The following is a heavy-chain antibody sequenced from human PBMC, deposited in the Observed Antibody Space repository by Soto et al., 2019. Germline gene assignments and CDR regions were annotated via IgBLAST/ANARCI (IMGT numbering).Heavy chain of an antibody. Sequence: QVQLVESGGGVVQPGESLRLSCAASEFTFSSYAMHWVRQAPGKGLEGVEVVSKDGSNKYDADSVKGRFTISRDNSKNTLNLQMNSLRAEDTAVYYSAKDQSTNSRSYHALDVWGQGTMVTVSS. J-gene: IGHJ6*02. CDR3: AKDQSTNSRSYHALDV. D-gene: IGHD2-8*01. CDR1: EFTFSSYA. CDR2: VSKDGSNK. V-gene: IGHV3-30*18.